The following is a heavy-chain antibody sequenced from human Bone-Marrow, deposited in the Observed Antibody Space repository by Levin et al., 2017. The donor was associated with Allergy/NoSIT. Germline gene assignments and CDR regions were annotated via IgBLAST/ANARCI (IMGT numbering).Heavy chain of an antibody. CDR3: ASGRGGDYYNYYMDV. CDR2: TRFTDGSI. CDR1: GFTYSDFF. D-gene: IGHD3-16*01. V-gene: IGHV3-11*01. J-gene: IGHJ6*03. Sequence: GGSLRLSCAASGFTYSDFFMTWIRQAPGKGLEWVLYTRFTDGSIHYADSVKGRFTISRDNIKKSVSLQMNSLRVEDTAVYYCASGRGGDYYNYYMDVWGKGTTVTVSS.